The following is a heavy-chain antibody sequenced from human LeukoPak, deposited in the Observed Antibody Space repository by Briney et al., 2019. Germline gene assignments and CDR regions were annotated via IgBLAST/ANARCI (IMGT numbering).Heavy chain of an antibody. CDR1: GYTFTGYY. CDR3: ARDREERLGYCSSTSCYVWFDP. D-gene: IGHD2-2*01. Sequence: GASVKVSCKASGYTFTGYYMHWVRQAPGQGLEWMGWINPNSGGTNYAQKFQGRVTMTRDTSISTAYMELSRLRSDDTAVYYCARDREERLGYCSSTSCYVWFDPWGQGTLVTVSS. J-gene: IGHJ5*02. V-gene: IGHV1-2*02. CDR2: INPNSGGT.